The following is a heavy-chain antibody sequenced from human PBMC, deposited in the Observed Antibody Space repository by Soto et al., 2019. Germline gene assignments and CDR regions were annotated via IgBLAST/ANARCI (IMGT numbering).Heavy chain of an antibody. CDR3: VRDGTKTLRDWFDS. J-gene: IGHJ5*01. CDR2: IYATGTT. V-gene: IGHV4-4*07. CDR1: GASISGFY. D-gene: IGHD1-1*01. Sequence: SETLSLTCTVSGASISGFYWSWIRKSAGKGLEWIGRIYATGTTDYNPSLKSRVMMSVDTSKKQISLKLRSVTAADTAVYYCVRDGTKTLRDWFDSWGQGMLVTVSS.